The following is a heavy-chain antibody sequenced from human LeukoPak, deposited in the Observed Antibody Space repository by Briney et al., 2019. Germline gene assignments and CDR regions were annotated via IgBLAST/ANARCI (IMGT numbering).Heavy chain of an antibody. CDR2: ISSSSSYI. V-gene: IGHV3-21*01. Sequence: PGGSLRLSCATSGFTFGSYSMNWVRQAPGKGLEWVSCISSSSSYIYYTDSVKGRFTISRDNAKNSLTLQMNSLRAEDTAVYYCARDLKYYDSSGFDYWGQGTLVTVSS. D-gene: IGHD3-22*01. CDR1: GFTFGSYS. CDR3: ARDLKYYDSSGFDY. J-gene: IGHJ4*02.